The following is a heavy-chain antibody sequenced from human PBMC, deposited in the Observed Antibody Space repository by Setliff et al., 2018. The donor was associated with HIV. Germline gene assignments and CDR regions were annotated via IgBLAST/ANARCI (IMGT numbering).Heavy chain of an antibody. CDR1: GASISSYY. CDR2: IYHAGNT. D-gene: IGHD4-17*01. CDR3: ARGTTLNVVPDAFDI. V-gene: IGHV4-59*04. J-gene: IGHJ3*02. Sequence: SETLSLTCNVSGASISSYYWSWIRQPPGKGLEWIGHIYHAGNTYYNPSLKSRVTISVDTSKNQISLRLNSLTAADTALYYCARGTTLNVVPDAFDIWGQGTMVTVSS.